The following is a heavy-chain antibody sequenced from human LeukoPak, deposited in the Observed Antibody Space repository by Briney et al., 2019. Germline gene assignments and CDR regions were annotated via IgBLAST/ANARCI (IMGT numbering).Heavy chain of an antibody. CDR3: AKTPNRYGSGSFAFDI. Sequence: GGSLRLSCAASGFTFSDNYMTWVRQAPGKGLEWVSHISISGSTKYYADSMKGRFTISRDNAKNSLYLQMNSLRAEDTAVYYCAKTPNRYGSGSFAFDIWGQGTMVTVSS. J-gene: IGHJ3*02. D-gene: IGHD3-10*01. CDR2: ISISGSTK. V-gene: IGHV3-11*04. CDR1: GFTFSDNY.